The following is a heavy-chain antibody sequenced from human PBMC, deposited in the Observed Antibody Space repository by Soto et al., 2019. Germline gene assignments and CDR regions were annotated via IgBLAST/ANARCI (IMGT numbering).Heavy chain of an antibody. Sequence: VASVKVSCKASGYTFTGYYMHWVRQAPGQGLEWMGWINPNSGGTNYAQKFQGWVTMTRDTSISTAYMELSRLRSDDTAVYYCARAGATYYDFWSGPYYYYGMDVWGQGTTVTVSS. CDR2: INPNSGGT. D-gene: IGHD3-3*01. CDR3: ARAGATYYDFWSGPYYYYGMDV. CDR1: GYTFTGYY. J-gene: IGHJ6*02. V-gene: IGHV1-2*04.